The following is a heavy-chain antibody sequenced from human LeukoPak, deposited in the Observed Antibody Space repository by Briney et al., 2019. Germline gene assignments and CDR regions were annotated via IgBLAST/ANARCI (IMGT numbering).Heavy chain of an antibody. CDR1: GGSISTYY. V-gene: IGHV4-59*08. Sequence: SETLSLTCNVSGGSISTYYWSWIRQPPGKGLEWIGYISDGGVTSYNPSLKGRVTISVDSPKNRFSLRLTSLTAVDTALYYCARLGGTLDYFDYWGPGSLVTVFS. J-gene: IGHJ4*01. CDR3: ARLGGTLDYFDY. D-gene: IGHD1-26*01. CDR2: ISDGGVT.